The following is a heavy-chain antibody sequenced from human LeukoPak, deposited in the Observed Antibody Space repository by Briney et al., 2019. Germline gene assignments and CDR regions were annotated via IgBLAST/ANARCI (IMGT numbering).Heavy chain of an antibody. CDR1: GFTFSSYE. CDR2: ISNSGTTI. J-gene: IGHJ4*02. D-gene: IGHD6-13*01. V-gene: IGHV3-48*03. CDR3: AREGSNWSFDY. Sequence: PGGSLRLSCVASGFTFSSYEMNWVRQAPGKGLEWVSYISNSGTTIYYTDSVKGRFTISRDNAKNSLYLQMNSLRAEDTAVYYRAREGSNWSFDYWGQGTLVTVSS.